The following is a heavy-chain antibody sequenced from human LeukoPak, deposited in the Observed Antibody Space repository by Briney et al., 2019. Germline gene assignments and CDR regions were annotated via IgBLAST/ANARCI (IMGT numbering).Heavy chain of an antibody. CDR3: ARGGRDTNNEREYDH. Sequence: SETLSLTCTVSGGSISYYYWTWIRQPGGKGLEWIGRINTSGSTNYNPSLRSRVTMSVDTSKNQFSLKVSSVTAADTAVYYCARGGRDTNNEREYDHWGQGTLVTVSS. CDR1: GGSISYYY. D-gene: IGHD1/OR15-1a*01. V-gene: IGHV4-4*07. CDR2: INTSGST. J-gene: IGHJ4*02.